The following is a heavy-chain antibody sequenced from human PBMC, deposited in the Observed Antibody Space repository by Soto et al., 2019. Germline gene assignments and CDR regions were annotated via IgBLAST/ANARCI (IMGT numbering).Heavy chain of an antibody. V-gene: IGHV3-72*01. J-gene: IGHJ6*02. CDR2: TRNKANSYTT. Sequence: EVQLVESGGGLVQPGGSLRLSCAASGFTFSDHYMDWVRQAPGKGLEWVGRTRNKANSYTTEYAASVKGRFTISRDDSKNSLYLQMTSLKTEDTAVYYCARDTRSSTTSYGMDVWGQGTTVTVSS. D-gene: IGHD2-2*01. CDR1: GFTFSDHY. CDR3: ARDTRSSTTSYGMDV.